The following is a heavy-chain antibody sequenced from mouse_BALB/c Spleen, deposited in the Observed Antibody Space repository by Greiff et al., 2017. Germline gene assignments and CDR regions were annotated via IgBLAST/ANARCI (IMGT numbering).Heavy chain of an antibody. CDR3: ARDYYGSSFFDY. Sequence: EVNLVESGGGLVKPGGSLKLSCAASGFTFSDYYMYWVRQTPEKRLEWVATISDGGSYTYYPDTVTGRFTISRDKAKNTLYLEMSSLRSEDTAMYYCARDYYGSSFFDYWGQGTTLTVSS. V-gene: IGHV5-4*02. J-gene: IGHJ2*01. CDR1: GFTFSDYY. CDR2: ISDGGSYT. D-gene: IGHD1-1*01.